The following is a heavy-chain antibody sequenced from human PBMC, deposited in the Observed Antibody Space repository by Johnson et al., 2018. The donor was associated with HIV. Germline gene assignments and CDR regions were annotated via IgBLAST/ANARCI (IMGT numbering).Heavy chain of an antibody. Sequence: VQLVESGGGVVQPGRSLRLSCAASGFTFSSYDMHWVRQATGKGLEWVSAIGTAGDTYYPGSVKGRFTISRENAKNSLYLQMNSLRAEDTAVYYCAKVRRRDAFDIWGQGTMVTVSS. V-gene: IGHV3-13*01. J-gene: IGHJ3*02. CDR3: AKVRRRDAFDI. CDR1: GFTFSSYD. CDR2: IGTAGDT.